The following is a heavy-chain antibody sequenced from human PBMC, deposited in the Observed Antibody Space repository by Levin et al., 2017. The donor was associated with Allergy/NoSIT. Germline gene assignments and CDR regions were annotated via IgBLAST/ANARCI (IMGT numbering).Heavy chain of an antibody. CDR1: GFTFSSYA. V-gene: IGHV3-23*01. Sequence: GESLKISCAASGFTFSSYALSWVRQAPGKGLEWVSVISASGGSTDYADSVKGRFIISRDNSKNTLYLQMNSLRAEDTAVYYCAKGPYSSSSRGDYFDYWGQGTLVTVSS. D-gene: IGHD6-6*01. J-gene: IGHJ4*02. CDR3: AKGPYSSSSRGDYFDY. CDR2: ISASGGST.